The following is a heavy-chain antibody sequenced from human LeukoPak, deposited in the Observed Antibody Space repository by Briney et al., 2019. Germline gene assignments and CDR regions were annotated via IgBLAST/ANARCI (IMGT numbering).Heavy chain of an antibody. CDR3: ASMGYGYVNDY. V-gene: IGHV3-21*01. CDR1: GFTFSSYS. CDR2: ISSSSSYI. Sequence: PGGSLRLSCAASGFTFSSYSMNWVRQAPGKGLEWVSSISSSSSYIYYADSVEGRFTISRDNAKNSLYLQMNSLRAEDTAVYYCASMGYGYVNDYWGQGTLVTVSS. J-gene: IGHJ4*02. D-gene: IGHD5-18*01.